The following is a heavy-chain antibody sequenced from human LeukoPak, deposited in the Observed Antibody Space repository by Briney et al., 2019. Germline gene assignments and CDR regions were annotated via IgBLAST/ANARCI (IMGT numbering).Heavy chain of an antibody. Sequence: PSETLSLTCTVSNGPTNTYQWTWIRQPPGKGLEWIGYIYYSGSTNYNPSLKSRVTISVDTSKNQFSLKVRSVTAADTAVYYCARGDCSSTICYSPMDVWGKGTTVTVSS. CDR3: ARGDCSSTICYSPMDV. CDR2: IYYSGST. D-gene: IGHD2-2*01. CDR1: NGPTNTYQ. J-gene: IGHJ6*03. V-gene: IGHV4-59*08.